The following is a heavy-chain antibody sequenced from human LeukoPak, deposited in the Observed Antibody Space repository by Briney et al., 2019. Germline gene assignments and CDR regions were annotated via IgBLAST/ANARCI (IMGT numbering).Heavy chain of an antibody. J-gene: IGHJ4*02. D-gene: IGHD3-3*01. CDR1: GYTFTTYG. V-gene: IGHV1-18*01. Sequence: ASVKVSCKASGYTFTTYGISWVRQAPGQGLEWMGWINANNGDTHYAQKLQGRITMTTDTSTSTVYMELRSLRSDDTAVCYCTRDFVLLTSYDVFENWGQGTLVTVSS. CDR2: INANNGDT. CDR3: TRDFVLLTSYDVFEN.